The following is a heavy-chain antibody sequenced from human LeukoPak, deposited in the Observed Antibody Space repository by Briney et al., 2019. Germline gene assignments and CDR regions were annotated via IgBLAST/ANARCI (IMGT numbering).Heavy chain of an antibody. D-gene: IGHD3-10*01. CDR2: INPSGGST. CDR3: ARDPDGDYYGSGSWFDP. Sequence: ASVKVSCKASGYTFTSYYMHWVRQAPGQGLEWMGLINPSGGSTSYAQKFQGRVTMTRDTSTSTVYMELSSLRSEDTAVYYCARDPDGDYYGSGSWFDPWGQGILVTVSS. J-gene: IGHJ5*02. V-gene: IGHV1-46*01. CDR1: GYTFTSYY.